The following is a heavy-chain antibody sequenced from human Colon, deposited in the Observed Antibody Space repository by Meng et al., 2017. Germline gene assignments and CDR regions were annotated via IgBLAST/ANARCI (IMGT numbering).Heavy chain of an antibody. D-gene: IGHD6-6*01. CDR3: ARGSSSSDY. CDR1: GYRFLSYG. CDR2: INSNNGHT. J-gene: IGHJ4*02. V-gene: IGHV1-18*04. Sequence: ASVKVSCKASGYRFLSYGVTWVRQAPGQGLEWMGWINSNNGHTGYAPHLQDRVTLTTDTSTDTAYMELRSLRSDDTAVYHCARGSSSSDYWGQGTLVTVSS.